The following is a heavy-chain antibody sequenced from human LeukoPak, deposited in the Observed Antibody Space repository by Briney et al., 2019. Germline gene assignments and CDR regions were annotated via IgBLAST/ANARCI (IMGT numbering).Heavy chain of an antibody. CDR1: GGSINNYY. V-gene: IGHV4-4*07. Sequence: SETLSLTCTVSGGSINNYYWSWIRQPAGKGLEWIGRIYTRGSTYYNPSLKSRVTMSVDTSKNQFSLKLSSVTAADTAVYYCARGRYCSADICSGGDAFDIWGQGTMVSVSS. D-gene: IGHD2-15*01. J-gene: IGHJ3*02. CDR3: ARGRYCSADICSGGDAFDI. CDR2: IYTRGST.